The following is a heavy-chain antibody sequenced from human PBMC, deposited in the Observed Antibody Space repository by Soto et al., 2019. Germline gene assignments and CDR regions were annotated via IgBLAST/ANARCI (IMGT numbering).Heavy chain of an antibody. CDR1: GYSFTSYW. D-gene: IGHD3-3*01. CDR3: ARQYDFWSGFSQPTYYYGMDV. V-gene: IGHV5-10-1*01. Sequence: GESLKISCKGSGYSFTSYWISWVRQMPGKGLEWMGRIDPSDSYTNYSPSFQGHVTISADKSISTAYLQWSSLKASDTAMYYCARQYDFWSGFSQPTYYYGMDVWGQGTTVTVSS. CDR2: IDPSDSYT. J-gene: IGHJ6*02.